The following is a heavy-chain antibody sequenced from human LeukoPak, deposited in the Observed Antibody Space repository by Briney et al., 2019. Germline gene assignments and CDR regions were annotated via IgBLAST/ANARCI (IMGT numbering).Heavy chain of an antibody. J-gene: IGHJ4*02. CDR1: GGTFSSYA. CDR3: ARLSRSRWYWDYFDY. D-gene: IGHD6-19*01. V-gene: IGHV1-69*05. CDR2: IIHIFGTA. Sequence: SVKVSCKASGGTFSSYAISWVRQAPGQGLEWMGGIIHIFGTANYAQKFQGRDTITTDESTSTAYMELSSLRSEDTAVYYCARLSRSRWYWDYFDYWGQGTLVTVSS.